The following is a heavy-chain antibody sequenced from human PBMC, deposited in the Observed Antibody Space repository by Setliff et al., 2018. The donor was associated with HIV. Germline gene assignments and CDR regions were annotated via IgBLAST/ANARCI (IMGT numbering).Heavy chain of an antibody. CDR3: TRDRSRDYSDSSGYYHFFDP. CDR2: TGSKAYGGTT. CDR1: GDTFSDQY. V-gene: IGHV3-49*04. D-gene: IGHD3-22*01. Sequence: GESLKISCVGSGDTFSDQYMDWVRQAPGKGLEWVGRTGSKAYGGTTEYAASVKGRFTISRDDSKGGAYLQMNSLKTEDTAVYYCTRDRSRDYSDSSGYYHFFDPWGQGTLVTVSS. J-gene: IGHJ5*02.